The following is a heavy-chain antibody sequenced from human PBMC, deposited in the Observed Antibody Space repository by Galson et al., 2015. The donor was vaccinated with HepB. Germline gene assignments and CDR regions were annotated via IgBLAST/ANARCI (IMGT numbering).Heavy chain of an antibody. CDR1: GFTLSGSA. D-gene: IGHD6-13*01. Sequence: LRLSCAASGFTLSGSAIHWVRQASGKGPEWIGHIRSKATNYAALYVPSLKGRFTISRDDSKNMAYLHMRSLKTDDTAVYYCVRSGDFSGYSSRWGQGTLVTVSS. V-gene: IGHV3-73*01. CDR2: IRSKATNYAA. J-gene: IGHJ4*02. CDR3: VRSGDFSGYSSR.